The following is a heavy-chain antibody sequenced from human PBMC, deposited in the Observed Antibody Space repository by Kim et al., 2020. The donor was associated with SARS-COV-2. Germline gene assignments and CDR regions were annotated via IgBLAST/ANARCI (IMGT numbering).Heavy chain of an antibody. D-gene: IGHD3-22*01. CDR3: ARDWGGYDDSGVRRESLRY. J-gene: IGHJ4*02. V-gene: IGHV4-61*02. CDR1: GESVNSGLYY. CDR2: IYTSGST. Sequence: SETLSLTCTVSGESVNSGLYYWSWIRQPAGKGLEWIGRIYTSGSTNYNPSLKSRVTISVDTSKNQLSLKLSSATAADTAVYFCARDWGGYDDSGVRRESLRYWGQGTLVTVSP.